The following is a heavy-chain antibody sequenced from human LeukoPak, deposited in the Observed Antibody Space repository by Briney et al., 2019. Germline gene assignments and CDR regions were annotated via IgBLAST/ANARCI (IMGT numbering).Heavy chain of an antibody. CDR3: AKDRSGSYYDDAFDI. CDR1: GFTFDDYA. D-gene: IGHD1-26*01. Sequence: PGRSLRLSCAASGFTFDDYAMHWVRQAPGKGLEWVSGISWNSGSIGYADSVKGRFTIPRDNAKNSLYLQMNSLRAEDTALYYCAKDRSGSYYDDAFDIWGQGTMVTVSS. CDR2: ISWNSGSI. J-gene: IGHJ3*02. V-gene: IGHV3-9*01.